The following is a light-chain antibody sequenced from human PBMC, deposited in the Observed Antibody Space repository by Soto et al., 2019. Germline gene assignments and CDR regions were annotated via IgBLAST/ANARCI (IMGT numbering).Light chain of an antibody. CDR1: QSISSY. CDR2: AAS. CDR3: QQSYSTRWT. V-gene: IGKV1-39*01. J-gene: IGKJ1*01. Sequence: DIQMTQSPSSLSASVGDRVTITCRASQSISSYLNWYQQKPVKAPKLLIYAASSLQSGVPSRFSGSGSGTDFTLTISSLQPEDFATYYCQQSYSTRWTFGQGTTVEIK.